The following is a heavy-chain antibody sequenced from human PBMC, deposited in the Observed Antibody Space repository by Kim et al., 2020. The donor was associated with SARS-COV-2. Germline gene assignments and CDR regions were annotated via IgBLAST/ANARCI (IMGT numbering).Heavy chain of an antibody. D-gene: IGHD2-21*02. J-gene: IGHJ6*02. CDR3: AREVGGDVTLHGMDV. V-gene: IGHV3-30-3*01. Sequence: GGSLRLSCAASGFTFSSYAMHWVRQAPGKGLEWVAVISYDGSNKYYADSVKGRFTISRDNSKNTLYLQMNSLRAEDTAVYYCAREVGGDVTLHGMDVWGQGTTVTVSS. CDR2: ISYDGSNK. CDR1: GFTFSSYA.